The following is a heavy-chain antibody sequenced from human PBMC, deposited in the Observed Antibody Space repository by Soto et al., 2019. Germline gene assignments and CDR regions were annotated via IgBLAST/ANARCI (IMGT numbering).Heavy chain of an antibody. D-gene: IGHD1-20*01. J-gene: IGHJ4*02. CDR2: ICYSGST. V-gene: IGHV4-61*05. Sequence: SETLSLTCTVSGGSISSSSYYWGWLRQPPGKGLEWIGYICYSGSTNYNPSLKSRVTISVDTSKNQFSLKLSSVTAADTAVYYCARHVPGYGITYFDYWGQGTLVTVSS. CDR1: GGSISSSSYY. CDR3: ARHVPGYGITYFDY.